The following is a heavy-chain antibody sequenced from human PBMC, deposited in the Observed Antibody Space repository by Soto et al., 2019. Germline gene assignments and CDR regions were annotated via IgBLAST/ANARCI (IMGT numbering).Heavy chain of an antibody. CDR3: STRGYSYGYSLYYYYYGMDV. V-gene: IGHV1-69*01. Sequence: QVQLVQSGAEVKKPGSSVKVSCKASGGTFSSYAISWVRQAPGQGLEWMGGIIPIFGTANYAQKFQGRVTITADESTSTAYMELSSLSSEDTAVYYCSTRGYSYGYSLYYYYYGMDVWGQGTTVTVSS. CDR2: IIPIFGTA. J-gene: IGHJ6*02. D-gene: IGHD5-18*01. CDR1: GGTFSSYA.